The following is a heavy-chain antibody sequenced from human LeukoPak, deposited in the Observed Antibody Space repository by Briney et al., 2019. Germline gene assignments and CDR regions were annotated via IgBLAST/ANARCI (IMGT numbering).Heavy chain of an antibody. CDR3: AKDFRNSGQIDY. J-gene: IGHJ4*02. Sequence: VISYDGSNKYYADSVKGRFTISRDDSKNTLYLQMNSLRAEDTAVYYCAKDFRNSGQIDYWGQGTLVTVSS. V-gene: IGHV3-30*18. D-gene: IGHD3-10*01. CDR2: ISYDGSNK.